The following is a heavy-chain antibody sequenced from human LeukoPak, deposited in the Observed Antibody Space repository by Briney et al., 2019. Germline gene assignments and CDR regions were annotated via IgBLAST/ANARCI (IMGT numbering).Heavy chain of an antibody. CDR3: ARVSLVRGAPDYYFDY. D-gene: IGHD3-10*01. J-gene: IGHJ4*02. CDR1: GDSISNYY. CDR2: IYTSGNT. Sequence: SETLSLTCTVSGDSISNYYWSWIRQPAGKGLEWIGRIYTSGNTNYNPSLKSRVTMSVDTSKNQFSLKLSSVTAADTAVYYCARVSLVRGAPDYYFDYWGQGTLVTVS. V-gene: IGHV4-4*07.